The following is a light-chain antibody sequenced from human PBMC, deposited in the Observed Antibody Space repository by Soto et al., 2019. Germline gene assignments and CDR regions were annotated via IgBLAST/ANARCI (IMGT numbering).Light chain of an antibody. CDR1: QSVATN. Sequence: EAVLTQSTKTLSVSPGERATLSCRASQSVATNLAWYQQRPGQAPRLLIYGASKRAIGLPARFSGSGSGTDFTLTINSLEPEDFAVYYCQPRNVWPPITFAQGTLPAIK. CDR2: GAS. CDR3: QPRNVWPPIT. J-gene: IGKJ5*01. V-gene: IGKV3-15*01.